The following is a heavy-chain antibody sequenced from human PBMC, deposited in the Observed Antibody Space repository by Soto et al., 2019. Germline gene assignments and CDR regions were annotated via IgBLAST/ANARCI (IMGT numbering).Heavy chain of an antibody. V-gene: IGHV4-4*07. CDR2: VFSSRST. CDR1: GGAISSYY. Sequence: SETLSLTCSVPGGAISSYYWSWVRQPAGKGLEWIGRVFSSRSTNYNASLKSRVTMSIDTSKNEVSLTLRSVTAADTAVYYCARVAFSYFGMDVWGPGTTVTVS. J-gene: IGHJ6*02. CDR3: ARVAFSYFGMDV. D-gene: IGHD3-3*02.